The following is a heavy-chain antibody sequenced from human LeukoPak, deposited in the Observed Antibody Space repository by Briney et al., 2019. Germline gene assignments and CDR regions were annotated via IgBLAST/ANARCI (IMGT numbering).Heavy chain of an antibody. V-gene: IGHV4-31*03. CDR1: GGSISSGGYY. Sequence: SETLSLTCTVSGGSISSGGYYWSWIRQHPGKGLEWIGYIYYSGSTYYNPSLKSRVTISVDTSKNQISLKLSSVTAADTAVYYCARDRSLGLFDYWGQGTLVTVSS. CDR2: IYYSGST. J-gene: IGHJ4*02. CDR3: ARDRSLGLFDY. D-gene: IGHD6-6*01.